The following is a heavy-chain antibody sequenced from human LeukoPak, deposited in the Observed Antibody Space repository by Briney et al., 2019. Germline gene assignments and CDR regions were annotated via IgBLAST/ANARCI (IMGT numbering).Heavy chain of an antibody. Sequence: GGSLRLSCAASGFTVSDNHMSWAPQAPGKGLKWVSVFSSGGNTYYAESVRGRFTSSRDNAKNTLYLQMDSLRAEDTAVYYCASAYYYGSGSYRNFYYGSDVWGQGTTVTVSS. V-gene: IGHV3-53*01. CDR2: FSSGGNT. J-gene: IGHJ6*02. D-gene: IGHD3-10*01. CDR1: GFTVSDNH. CDR3: ASAYYYGSGSYRNFYYGSDV.